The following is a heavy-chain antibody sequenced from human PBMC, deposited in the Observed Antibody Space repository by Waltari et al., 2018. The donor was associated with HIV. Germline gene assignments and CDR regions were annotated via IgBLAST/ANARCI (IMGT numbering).Heavy chain of an antibody. CDR2: INHTGRT. Sequence: QMQLQQWGAGLLKSSETLSLTCAVYGRSFGSYYWTWIRQPPGKGLEWIGEINHTGRTNYNPSLKSRVTISVDTSKNQFSLNVTSVTAADTAVYYCARGYYYDGSPLPSDYWGQGTLVTVSS. CDR1: GRSFGSYY. V-gene: IGHV4-34*01. J-gene: IGHJ4*02. CDR3: ARGYYYDGSPLPSDY. D-gene: IGHD3-22*01.